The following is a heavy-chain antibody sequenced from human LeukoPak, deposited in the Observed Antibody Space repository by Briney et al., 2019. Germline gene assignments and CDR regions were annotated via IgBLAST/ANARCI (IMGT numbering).Heavy chain of an antibody. V-gene: IGHV1-24*01. CDR2: FDPEDGET. CDR1: GYTLTELS. J-gene: IGHJ6*04. Sequence: ASVKVSCKVSGYTLTELSMHWVRQAPGKGLEWMGGFDPEDGETIYAQKFQGRVTMTEVTSTDTAYMELSSLRSEDTAVYYCAASYYYGMDVWGKGTTVTVSS. CDR3: AASYYYGMDV.